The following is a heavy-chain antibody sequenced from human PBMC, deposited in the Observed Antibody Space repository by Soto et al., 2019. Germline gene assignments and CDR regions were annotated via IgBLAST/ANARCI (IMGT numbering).Heavy chain of an antibody. CDR1: GFTVSSNY. J-gene: IGHJ4*02. V-gene: IGHV3-53*04. CDR2: IYSGGST. Sequence: GGSLRLSCAASGFTVSSNYMSWVRQAPGKGLEWVSVIYSGGSTYYADSVKGRFTISRHNSKNTLYLQMNSLRAEDTAVYDCARGSRYSSGWHFDYWGQGTLVTVSS. CDR3: ARGSRYSSGWHFDY. D-gene: IGHD6-19*01.